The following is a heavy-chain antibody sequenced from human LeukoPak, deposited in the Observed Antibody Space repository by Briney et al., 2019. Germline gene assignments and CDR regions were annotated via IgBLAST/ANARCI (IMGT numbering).Heavy chain of an antibody. D-gene: IGHD2/OR15-2a*01. V-gene: IGHV4-4*07. CDR3: ARDFSSKNWFDT. CDR1: GGSITTYS. Sequence: SETLSLTCTVFGGSITTYSWSWIRQPAGRGLEWIGRFYSNGNTAYNPSVKSRVTMSVDMSKNQVSLELSSVTAADTAIYYCARDFSSKNWFDTWGQGTLVTVSS. J-gene: IGHJ5*02. CDR2: FYSNGNT.